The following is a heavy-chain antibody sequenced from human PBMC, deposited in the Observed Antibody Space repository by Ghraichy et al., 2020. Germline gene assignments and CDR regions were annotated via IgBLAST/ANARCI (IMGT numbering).Heavy chain of an antibody. V-gene: IGHV1-2*02. CDR3: ARDPPIYPYGMDV. J-gene: IGHJ6*02. Sequence: ASVKVSCKASGYTFTGYYMHWVRQAPGQGLEWMGWINPNSGGTNYAQKFQGRVTMTRDTSISTAYMELSRLRSDDTAVYYCARDPPIYPYGMDVWGQGTTVTVSS. D-gene: IGHD3-3*02. CDR1: GYTFTGYY. CDR2: INPNSGGT.